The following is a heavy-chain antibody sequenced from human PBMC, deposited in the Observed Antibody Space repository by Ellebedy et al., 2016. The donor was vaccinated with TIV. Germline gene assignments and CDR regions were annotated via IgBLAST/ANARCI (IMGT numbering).Heavy chain of an antibody. Sequence: MPSETLSLTCTVSGGPINSSSSYWGWIRQPPGRGLEWIGEAHYGGYTNYNPSLKSRVTISLDKSKDQFSLKLTSVTAADTAIYYCVKSNWHSFEAWGQGALVTVSS. CDR3: VKSNWHSFEA. CDR2: AHYGGYT. CDR1: GGPINSSSSY. D-gene: IGHD3-9*01. V-gene: IGHV4-39*07. J-gene: IGHJ5*02.